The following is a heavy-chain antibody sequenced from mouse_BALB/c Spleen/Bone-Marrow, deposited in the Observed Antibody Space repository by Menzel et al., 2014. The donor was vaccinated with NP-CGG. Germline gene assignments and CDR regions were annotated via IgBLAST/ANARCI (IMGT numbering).Heavy chain of an antibody. V-gene: IGHV5-6-3*01. CDR1: GFPFSSYG. CDR2: INSNGGST. CDR3: ARDRTYYYGMDY. Sequence: EVQRVESGGGLVQPGGSLKLSYAASGFPFSSYGMSWVRQTPDKRLELVATINSNGGSTYYPDSVKGRFTISRDNAKNTLYLQMSSLKSEDSAMFYCARDRTYYYGMDYWGQGTSVTVSS. J-gene: IGHJ4*01.